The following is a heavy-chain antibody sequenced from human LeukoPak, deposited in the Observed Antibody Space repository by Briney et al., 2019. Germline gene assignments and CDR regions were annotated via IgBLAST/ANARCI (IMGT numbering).Heavy chain of an antibody. CDR3: ARGSSGAAAGVYLDY. J-gene: IGHJ4*02. V-gene: IGHV4-59*01. Sequence: SETLSLTCTVSGGSISSYYWSWIRQPPGKGLEWIGYIYYSGSTNYNPSLNSRVTISVDTSKNQFSLKLSSVTAADTAVYYCARGSSGAAAGVYLDYWGQGTLFTVSS. CDR1: GGSISSYY. CDR2: IYYSGST. D-gene: IGHD6-13*01.